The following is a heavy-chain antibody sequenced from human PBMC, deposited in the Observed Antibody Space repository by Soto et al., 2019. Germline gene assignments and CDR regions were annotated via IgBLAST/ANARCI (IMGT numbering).Heavy chain of an antibody. Sequence: SESLSVTSAGCGGSISGEYGGWIRRPRGEGRGRGWYIYYSGNPNYNPSDKTRVAISVDTSTNTSSLKLSYVTATDTAVYYCARLNRATKASGYCTNGVCPNWFDPWGQGTLVTVS. CDR3: ARLNRATKASGYCTNGVCPNWFDP. D-gene: IGHD2-8*01. J-gene: IGHJ5*02. CDR1: GGSISGEY. CDR2: IYYSGNP. V-gene: IGHV4-59*01.